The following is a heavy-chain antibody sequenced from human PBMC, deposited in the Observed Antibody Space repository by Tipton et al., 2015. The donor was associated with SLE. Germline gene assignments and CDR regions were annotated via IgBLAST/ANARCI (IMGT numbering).Heavy chain of an antibody. CDR2: IDHSRST. J-gene: IGHJ6*02. Sequence: TLSLTCAVYGGSFSVHYWSWSWIRQPPGKGLEWIGEIDHSRSTNYNPSLKSRVTISRDTSKNQFSLKLSSVIAADTAVYYCALGRGGSPNGMDVWGQGTTVTVSS. CDR1: GGSFSVHY. CDR3: ALGRGGSPNGMDV. D-gene: IGHD2-15*01. V-gene: IGHV4-34*01.